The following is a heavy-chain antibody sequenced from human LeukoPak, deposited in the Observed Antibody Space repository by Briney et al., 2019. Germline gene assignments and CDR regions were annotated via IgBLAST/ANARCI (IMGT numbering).Heavy chain of an antibody. CDR3: AKDSAGSESSDGYFDY. J-gene: IGHJ4*02. CDR2: IKGDGSEK. D-gene: IGHD3-10*01. CDR1: GFTFSNYW. V-gene: IGHV3-7*03. Sequence: GGSLRLSCAASGFTFSNYWMKWVRQAPGKGLEWVASIKGDGSEKYYVDSVRGRFTISRDNAKSSLYLQMNSLRAEDMALYYCAKDSAGSESSDGYFDYWGQGTLVTVSS.